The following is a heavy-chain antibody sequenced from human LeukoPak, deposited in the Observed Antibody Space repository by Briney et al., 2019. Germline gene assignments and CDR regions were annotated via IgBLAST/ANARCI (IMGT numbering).Heavy chain of an antibody. V-gene: IGHV3-11*01. J-gene: IGHJ4*02. CDR3: AREGHTYSSDY. CDR1: GFTFSDYY. Sequence: PGGSLRLSCTASGFTFSDYYMSWIRQAPGKGLEWVSYVSQSGSTIYYADSVKGRFTISRDNGKNSLYLQMNSLRAEDTGMYYCAREGHTYSSDYWGQGTLVTVSS. D-gene: IGHD1-26*01. CDR2: VSQSGSTI.